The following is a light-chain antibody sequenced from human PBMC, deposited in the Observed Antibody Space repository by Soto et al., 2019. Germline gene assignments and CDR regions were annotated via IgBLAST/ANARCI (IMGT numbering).Light chain of an antibody. V-gene: IGLV2-14*03. Sequence: QSALTQPASVSGSPGQSITISCTGTSSDVGAYNFVSWYQQHPGKVPKLMIFDVSSRPSGVSDRFSGSKSGNTASLTISGLQVEDEGDYYCSSYTSSRTHVFGSGTSSPS. CDR2: DVS. J-gene: IGLJ1*01. CDR3: SSYTSSRTHV. CDR1: SSDVGAYNF.